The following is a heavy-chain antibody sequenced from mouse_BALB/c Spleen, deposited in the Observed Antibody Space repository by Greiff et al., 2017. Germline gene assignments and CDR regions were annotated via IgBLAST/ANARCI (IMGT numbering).Heavy chain of an antibody. Sequence: EVQRVESGGGLVQPGGSRKLSCAASGFTFSSFGMHWVRQAPEKGLEWVAYISSGSSTTYYADTVKGRFTISRDNPKNTLFLQMTSLRSEDTAMYYCAREGDGYFDYWGQGTTLTVSS. CDR3: AREGDGYFDY. J-gene: IGHJ2*01. CDR1: GFTFSSFG. V-gene: IGHV5-17*02. D-gene: IGHD2-3*01. CDR2: ISSGSSTT.